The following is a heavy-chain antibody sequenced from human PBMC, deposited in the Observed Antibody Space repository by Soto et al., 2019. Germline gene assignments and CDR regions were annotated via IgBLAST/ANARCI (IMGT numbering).Heavy chain of an antibody. V-gene: IGHV4-31*03. D-gene: IGHD2-15*01. Sequence: QVQLQESGPGLVKPSQTLSLTCTVSGGSISSGGYYWSWIRQHPGKGLEWIGYIYYSGSTYYNPSLRSRVTISVDTSKHQFSLKLSFVTASDTAVYYCARGGLGYCSGGSCYSAELSRYYYGMDVWGQGTTVTVSS. J-gene: IGHJ6*02. CDR2: IYYSGST. CDR3: ARGGLGYCSGGSCYSAELSRYYYGMDV. CDR1: GGSISSGGYY.